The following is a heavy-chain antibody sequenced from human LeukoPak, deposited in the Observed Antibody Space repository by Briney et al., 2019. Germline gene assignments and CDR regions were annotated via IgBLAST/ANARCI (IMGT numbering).Heavy chain of an antibody. J-gene: IGHJ4*02. CDR1: GGSISNYY. Sequence: SATLSLTCTVSGGSISNYYWSWIRQPPGKGLEWIGYISYSGSTNYNPSLKSRVTISVDTAKNQFSLRLSPVTGPDTAVYYCASHRYSANYYDDYWSQGTLVTVSS. CDR3: ASHRYSANYYDDY. CDR2: ISYSGST. D-gene: IGHD1-26*01. V-gene: IGHV4-59*08.